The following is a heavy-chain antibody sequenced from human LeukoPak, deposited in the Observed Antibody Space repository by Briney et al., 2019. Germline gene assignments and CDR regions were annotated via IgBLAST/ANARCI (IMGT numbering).Heavy chain of an antibody. Sequence: ASVKVSCTASGYTFTSYGISWVRQAPGQGLEWMGWISAYNGNTNYAQKLQGRVTMTTDTSTSTAYMELRSLRSDDTAVYYCARSSYSRRGYCSGGSCYSGNWFDPWGQGTLVTVSS. CDR2: ISAYNGNT. CDR1: GYTFTSYG. J-gene: IGHJ5*02. D-gene: IGHD2-15*01. CDR3: ARSSYSRRGYCSGGSCYSGNWFDP. V-gene: IGHV1-18*01.